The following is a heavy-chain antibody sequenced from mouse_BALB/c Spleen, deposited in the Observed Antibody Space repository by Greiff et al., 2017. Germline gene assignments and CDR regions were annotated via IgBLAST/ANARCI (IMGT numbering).Heavy chain of an antibody. J-gene: IGHJ2*01. CDR1: GYAFTNYL. Sequence: VQLQQSVAELVRPGTSVKVSCKASGYAFTNYLIEWVKQRPGQGLEWIGVINPGSGGTNYNEKFKGKATLTADKSSSTAYMQLSSLTSDDSAVYFCASRGIYYYGSSYYFDYWGQGTTLTVSS. CDR2: INPGSGGT. D-gene: IGHD1-1*01. V-gene: IGHV1-54*01. CDR3: ASRGIYYYGSSYYFDY.